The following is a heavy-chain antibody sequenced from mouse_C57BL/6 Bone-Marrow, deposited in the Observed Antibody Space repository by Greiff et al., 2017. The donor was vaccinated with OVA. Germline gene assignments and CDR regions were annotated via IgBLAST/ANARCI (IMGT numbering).Heavy chain of an antibody. CDR1: GFSLTSYG. CDR2: IWRGGST. V-gene: IGHV2-5*01. D-gene: IGHD2-1*01. Sequence: VMLVESGPGLVQPSQSLSITCTVSGFSLTSYGVHWVRQSPGKGLEWLGVIWRGGSTDYNAAFMYRLSITKDNSKSQVFFKMTSLQADDTAIYYCAKKGDLRWEYFDVWGTGTTVTVSS. CDR3: AKKGDLRWEYFDV. J-gene: IGHJ1*03.